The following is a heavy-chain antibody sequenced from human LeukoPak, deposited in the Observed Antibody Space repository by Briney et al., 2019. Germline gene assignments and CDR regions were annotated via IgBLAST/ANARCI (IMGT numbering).Heavy chain of an antibody. D-gene: IGHD4-17*01. CDR1: GFTFTTYW. CDR3: ARRYTYGDLRYFDY. V-gene: IGHV5-51*01. CDR2: IYPGDSET. J-gene: IGHJ4*02. Sequence: GESLKISCEGSGFTFTTYWIGWVRQMPGKGLEWMGIIYPGDSETTYSPSFQGQVTISVDKSISTAYLQWSSLKASDTAMYYCARRYTYGDLRYFDYWGRGTLVTVSS.